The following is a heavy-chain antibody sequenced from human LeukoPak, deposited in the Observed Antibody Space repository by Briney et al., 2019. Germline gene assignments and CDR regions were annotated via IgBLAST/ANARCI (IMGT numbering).Heavy chain of an antibody. V-gene: IGHV1-2*04. CDR2: INPNSGGT. J-gene: IGHJ4*02. CDR1: GGTFSSYA. Sequence: ASVKVSCKASGGTFSSYAISWVRQAPGQGLEWMGWINPNSGGTNYAQKFQGWVTMTRDTSISTAYMELSRLRSDDTAVYYCARVNSGYELDYWGQGTLVTVSS. CDR3: ARVNSGYELDY. D-gene: IGHD5-12*01.